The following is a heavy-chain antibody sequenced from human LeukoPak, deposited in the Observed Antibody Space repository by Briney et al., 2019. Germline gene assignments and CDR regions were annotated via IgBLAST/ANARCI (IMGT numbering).Heavy chain of an antibody. V-gene: IGHV4-34*01. CDR2: INHSGST. CDR3: ARATRPYYYYYYGMDV. Sequence: PSETLSLTCAVYGGSFSGYYWSWIRQPPGKGLGWIGEINHSGSTNYNPSLKSRVTISVDTSKNQFSLKLSSVTAADTAVYSCARATRPYYYYYYGMDVWGQGTTVTVSS. CDR1: GGSFSGYY. J-gene: IGHJ6*02.